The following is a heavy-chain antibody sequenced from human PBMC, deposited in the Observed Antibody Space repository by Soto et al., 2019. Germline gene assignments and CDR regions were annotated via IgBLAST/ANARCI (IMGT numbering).Heavy chain of an antibody. CDR3: AAWASNYYDSSGYHN. CDR1: GFTFTSSA. D-gene: IGHD3-22*01. CDR2: IVVGSGNT. V-gene: IGHV1-58*01. Sequence: GASVKVSCKASGFTFTSSAVQWVRQARGQRLEWIGWIVVGSGNTNYAQKFQERVTITRDMSTSTAYMELSRLRSEDTAVYYCAAWASNYYDSSGYHNWGQGTLVTVSS. J-gene: IGHJ4*02.